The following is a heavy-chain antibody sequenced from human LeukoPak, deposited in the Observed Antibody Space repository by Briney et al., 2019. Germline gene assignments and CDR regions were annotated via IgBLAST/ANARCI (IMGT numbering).Heavy chain of an antibody. CDR1: GYTFTSYG. CDR3: ARDYYDSSGYYFEYFQH. Sequence: ASVKVSCKASGYTFTSYGISWVRQAPGQGLEWMGWISAYNGNTNYAQKLQGRVTMTTDTSTSTAYMELRSLRSEDTAVYYCARDYYDSSGYYFEYFQHWGQGTLVTVSS. CDR2: ISAYNGNT. D-gene: IGHD3-22*01. V-gene: IGHV1-18*01. J-gene: IGHJ1*01.